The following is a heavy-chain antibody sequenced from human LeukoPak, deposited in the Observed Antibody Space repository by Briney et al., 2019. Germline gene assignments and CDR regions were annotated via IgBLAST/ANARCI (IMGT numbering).Heavy chain of an antibody. J-gene: IGHJ4*02. Sequence: SETLSLTCTVSGGSISGYYWSWIRQPPGKGREWIGYIYYSGSTNYNPSLKSRVTISVDTSKNQFSLKLSSVTAADTAMYYCASLRDSSSWPRPIVYWGQGTLVTVSS. CDR3: ASLRDSSSWPRPIVY. V-gene: IGHV4-59*08. CDR1: GGSISGYY. D-gene: IGHD6-13*01. CDR2: IYYSGST.